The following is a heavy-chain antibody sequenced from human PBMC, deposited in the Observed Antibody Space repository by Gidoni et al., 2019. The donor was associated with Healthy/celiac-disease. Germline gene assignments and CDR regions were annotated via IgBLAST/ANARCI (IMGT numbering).Heavy chain of an antibody. V-gene: IGHV4-39*01. Sequence: QLQLQESCPGLVKPSEPLSLPCTVSGGSIISSSYYWGWIRQPPGKGLEWIGSIYYSGSTYYNPSLKSRVTISVDTSKNQFSLKLSSVTAADTAVYYCARLRWELLLVYFDYWGQGTLVTVSS. CDR1: GGSIISSSYY. J-gene: IGHJ4*02. CDR3: ARLRWELLLVYFDY. D-gene: IGHD1-26*01. CDR2: IYYSGST.